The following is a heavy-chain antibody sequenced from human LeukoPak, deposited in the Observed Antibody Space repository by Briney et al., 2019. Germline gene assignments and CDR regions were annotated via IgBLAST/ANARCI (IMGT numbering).Heavy chain of an antibody. J-gene: IGHJ4*02. CDR3: ARGIYYDILTGPPDY. CDR2: ISFDGSNK. Sequence: GGSLRLSCAASGFTFSTSVMHWVRQAPGKGLEWVTLISFDGSNKYYADSVKGRFTISRDNSKDRLYLQMNGLRPDDTAVYYCARGIYYDILTGPPDYWGQGTLVTDSS. CDR1: GFTFSTSV. V-gene: IGHV3-30*04. D-gene: IGHD3-9*01.